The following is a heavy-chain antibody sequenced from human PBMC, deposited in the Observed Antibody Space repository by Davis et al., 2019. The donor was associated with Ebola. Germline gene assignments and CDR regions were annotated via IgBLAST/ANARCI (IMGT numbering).Heavy chain of an antibody. J-gene: IGHJ1*01. V-gene: IGHV4-30-2*01. Sequence: PSETLSFTCAVSGGSISSGGYSWSWIRQPPGKGLEWIGYIYHSGSTYYNPSLKSRVTISVDRSKNQFSLKLSSVTAADTAVYYCARGIDSSSAGYFQHWGQGTLVTVSS. D-gene: IGHD6-13*01. CDR1: GGSISSGGYS. CDR3: ARGIDSSSAGYFQH. CDR2: IYHSGST.